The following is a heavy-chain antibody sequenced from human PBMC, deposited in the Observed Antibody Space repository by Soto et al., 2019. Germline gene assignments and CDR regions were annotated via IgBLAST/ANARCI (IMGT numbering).Heavy chain of an antibody. CDR2: ISGSDGTT. Sequence: EVQLLESGGGLVQPGGSLRLSCAASGFTFSSYAMAWVRQAPGKGLEWVSVISGSDGTTHYADSAEGRFTISRDNSKNTLYLQMNSLRAEDTAVYYCAKDQPLGGYSNGFLDDWGQGTLVTVAS. J-gene: IGHJ4*02. V-gene: IGHV3-23*01. CDR3: AKDQPLGGYSNGFLDD. D-gene: IGHD5-18*01. CDR1: GFTFSSYA.